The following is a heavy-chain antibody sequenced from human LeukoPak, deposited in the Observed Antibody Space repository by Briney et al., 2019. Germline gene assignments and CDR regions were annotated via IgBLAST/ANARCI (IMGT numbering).Heavy chain of an antibody. CDR3: VRDLDGFEY. Sequence: SQTLSLTCAISGDSVSSNSAAWTWIRQSPSRGLEWLGRTYYRSNWYNDYAASVQSRITINPDTSKNQFSLQLNSVTPEDTAIYYCVRDLDGFEYWGQGTLVTVSS. CDR1: GDSVSSNSAA. CDR2: TYYRSNWYN. J-gene: IGHJ4*02. V-gene: IGHV6-1*01.